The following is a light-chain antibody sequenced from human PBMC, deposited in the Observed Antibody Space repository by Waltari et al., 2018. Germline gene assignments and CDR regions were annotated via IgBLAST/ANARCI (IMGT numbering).Light chain of an antibody. J-gene: IGKJ2*01. Sequence: DIQMTQSPSTLSASVGDRVTITCRASQIIKSWLAWYQQKPGKAPKLLIYDGTSLESGVPSRFSGSESGTEFTLTVSSLQPDDFATYYCQQYHKYPYTFGQGTKLEIK. CDR3: QQYHKYPYT. CDR1: QIIKSW. V-gene: IGKV1-5*01. CDR2: DGT.